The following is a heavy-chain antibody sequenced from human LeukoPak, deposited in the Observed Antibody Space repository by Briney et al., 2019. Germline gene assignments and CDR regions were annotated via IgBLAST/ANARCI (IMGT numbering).Heavy chain of an antibody. J-gene: IGHJ6*03. CDR3: AKSGITMVRGVILDYYYMDV. CDR2: ISGSGGST. CDR1: GGSFSGYY. D-gene: IGHD3-10*01. Sequence: ETLSLTCAVYGGSFSGYYWSWIRQPPGKGLEWVSAISGSGGSTYYADSVKGRFTISRDNSKNTLYLQMNSLRAEDTAVYYCAKSGITMVRGVILDYYYMDVWGKGTTVTVSS. V-gene: IGHV3-23*01.